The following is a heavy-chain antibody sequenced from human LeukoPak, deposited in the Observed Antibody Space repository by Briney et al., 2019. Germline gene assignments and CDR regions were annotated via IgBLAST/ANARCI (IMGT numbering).Heavy chain of an antibody. CDR1: GFTFSSYS. V-gene: IGHV3-21*01. Sequence: PGGSLRLSCAASGFTFSSYSMNWVRQAPGKGLEWVSSISSSSSYIYYADSVKGRFTISRDNAKNSLYLQMNSLRAEDTAVYYCARDIGGYCSSTSCQSALDYWGQGTLVTVSS. D-gene: IGHD2-2*03. CDR3: ARDIGGYCSSTSCQSALDY. J-gene: IGHJ4*02. CDR2: ISSSSSYI.